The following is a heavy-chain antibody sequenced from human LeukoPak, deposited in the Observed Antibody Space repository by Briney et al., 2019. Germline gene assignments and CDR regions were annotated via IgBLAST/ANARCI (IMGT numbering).Heavy chain of an antibody. D-gene: IGHD5-18*01. J-gene: IGHJ4*02. CDR1: GDSISSYY. CDR3: ARIVSGGYSLFYFDY. Sequence: TPSETLSPTCTVSGDSISSYYWSWIRQPPGKGLEWLGYIYHSGSTNYNPSLKSRVTISVDTSRNQFSLKLSSVTAADTAVFYCARIVSGGYSLFYFDYWGQGTLVTVSS. CDR2: IYHSGST. V-gene: IGHV4-59*12.